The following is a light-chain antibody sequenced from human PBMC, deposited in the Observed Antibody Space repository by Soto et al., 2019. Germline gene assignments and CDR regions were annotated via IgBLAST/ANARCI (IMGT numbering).Light chain of an antibody. J-gene: IGKJ5*01. CDR2: GAS. CDR3: QQLNSYPIT. V-gene: IGKV3-15*01. CDR1: QSVSSN. Sequence: EVVLTQSPGTLSLSPGEGATLSCRASQSVSSNLAWYQQKPGQAPRLLIYGASTRATGIPARFSGSGSGTEFTLTISSLQPEDFATYYCQQLNSYPITFGQGTRLEIK.